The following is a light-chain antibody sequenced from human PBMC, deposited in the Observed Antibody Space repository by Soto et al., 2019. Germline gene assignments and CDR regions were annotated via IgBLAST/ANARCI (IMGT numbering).Light chain of an antibody. CDR1: SSDVGSYPY. CDR3: GSYTTSSTVV. V-gene: IGLV2-14*03. CDR2: DVN. Sequence: QSALTQPASVSGSPGQSITISCTGTSSDVGSYPYVSWYQQRPGKAPKLMIFDVNSRPSGVSNRFSDSKSGNTASLTISGLQAEDEADYYCGSYTTSSTVVFGGGTKLTVL. J-gene: IGLJ2*01.